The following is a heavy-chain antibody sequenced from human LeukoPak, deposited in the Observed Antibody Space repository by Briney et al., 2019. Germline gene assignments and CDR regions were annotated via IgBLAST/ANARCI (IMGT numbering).Heavy chain of an antibody. CDR2: VSKGGSID. V-gene: IGHV3-30*03. CDR3: ARDAGATTDFDY. J-gene: IGHJ4*02. Sequence: PGGSLRLSCVVSGFTFSRSTMHWVRQAPGKGPEWVAVVSKGGSIDSYADSVRGRFTISRDNSKNTLYLQMDSLRPEDTAVYSCARDAGATTDFDYWGQGTLVTVSS. D-gene: IGHD1/OR15-1a*01. CDR1: GFTFSRST.